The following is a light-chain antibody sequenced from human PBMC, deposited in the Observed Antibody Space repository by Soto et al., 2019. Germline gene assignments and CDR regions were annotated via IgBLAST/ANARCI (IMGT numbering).Light chain of an antibody. CDR2: DAS. V-gene: IGKV3-20*01. CDR3: QHYDSARWT. Sequence: EIVLTQSPGTLSLSPGERATLSCRASQSISSTYLTWYHQRPGQAPRLLIYDASRRATGIPDRFSGGGSGTDFSLTVSRLEPEDFAVYCCQHYDSARWTFGLGTKVEIK. CDR1: QSISSTY. J-gene: IGKJ1*01.